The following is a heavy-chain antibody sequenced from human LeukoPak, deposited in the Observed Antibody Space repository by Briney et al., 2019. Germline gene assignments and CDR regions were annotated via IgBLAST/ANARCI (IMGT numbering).Heavy chain of an antibody. CDR2: FDPEDGET. V-gene: IGHV1-24*01. Sequence: GASVKVSCKVSGYTLTELSMHWVRQAPGKGLEWMGGFDPEDGETIYAQKFQGRVTMTEDTSTDTAYMELSGLRSEDTAVYYCATATLINYYGSGSYSYWGQGTLVAVSS. J-gene: IGHJ4*02. CDR1: GYTLTELS. D-gene: IGHD3-10*01. CDR3: ATATLINYYGSGSYSY.